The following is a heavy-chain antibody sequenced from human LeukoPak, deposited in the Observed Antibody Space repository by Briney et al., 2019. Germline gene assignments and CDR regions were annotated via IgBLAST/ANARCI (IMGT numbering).Heavy chain of an antibody. CDR1: GFTFSSYA. CDR2: ISGSGGST. V-gene: IGHV3-23*01. D-gene: IGHD3-22*01. Sequence: GGSLRLSCAASGFTFSSYAMSWVRQAPGQGLEWVSAISGSGGSTYYADSVKGRFTISRDNSKNTLYLQMNSLRAEDTAVYYCANQDYYDSSGYYHHAIDYWGQGTLVTVSS. J-gene: IGHJ4*02. CDR3: ANQDYYDSSGYYHHAIDY.